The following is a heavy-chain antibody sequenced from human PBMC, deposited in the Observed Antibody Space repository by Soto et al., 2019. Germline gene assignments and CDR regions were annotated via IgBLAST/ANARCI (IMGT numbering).Heavy chain of an antibody. CDR2: ISWSGSTI. J-gene: IGHJ4*02. V-gene: IGHV3-9*01. CDR1: GVAFDGYA. Sequence: EVQLVESGGGLVQPGRSLRLSCVISGVAFDGYAMHWVRQVPGKGLEWVAGISWSGSTIDYADSVKGRFTISRDNAKNSLYLEMSGLRPDDTAVYYCTKEVRHHFSYYFDNWGQGTLVTVSS. CDR3: TKEVRHHFSYYFDN. D-gene: IGHD3-3*02.